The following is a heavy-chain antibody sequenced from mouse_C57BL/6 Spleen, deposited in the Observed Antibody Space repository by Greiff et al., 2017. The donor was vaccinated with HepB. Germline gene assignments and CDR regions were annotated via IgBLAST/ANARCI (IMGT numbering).Heavy chain of an antibody. CDR2: IYPGDGDT. V-gene: IGHV1-82*01. D-gene: IGHD1-1*01. CDR3: ARGDYYGDFDY. CDR1: GYAFSSSW. J-gene: IGHJ2*01. Sequence: QVQLKESGPELVKPGASVKISCKASGYAFSSSWMNWVKQRPGKGLEWIGRIYPGDGDTNYNGKFKGKATLTADKSSSTAYMQLSSLTSEDSAVYFCARGDYYGDFDYWGQGTTLTVSS.